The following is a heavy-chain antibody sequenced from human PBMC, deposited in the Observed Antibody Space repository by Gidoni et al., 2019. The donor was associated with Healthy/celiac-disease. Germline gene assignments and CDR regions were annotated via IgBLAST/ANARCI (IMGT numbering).Heavy chain of an antibody. CDR3: AKDPGFGIFY. D-gene: IGHD3-3*01. CDR2: ISWNSGSI. Sequence: EVQLVESGGGLVQPGRSLRLSCAASGFTFDDYAMHWVRQAPGKGLEWVSGISWNSGSIGYADSVKGRFTISRDNAKNSLYLQMNSLRAEDTALYYCAKDPGFGIFYWGQGTLVTVSS. V-gene: IGHV3-9*01. CDR1: GFTFDDYA. J-gene: IGHJ4*02.